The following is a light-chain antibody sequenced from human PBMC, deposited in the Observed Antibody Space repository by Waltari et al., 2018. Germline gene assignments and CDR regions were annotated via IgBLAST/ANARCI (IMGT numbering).Light chain of an antibody. CDR3: NSFTTSTTWV. Sequence: QSALTQPPSVSGSPGQSVTIPCTGTRNDVGSYNRVPWYQQPPGTAPKLMIYEVSNRPSGVPDRFSGSKSGNTASLTISGLQPEDEADYYCNSFTTSTTWVFGGGTRVTVL. CDR1: RNDVGSYNR. V-gene: IGLV2-18*02. CDR2: EVS. J-gene: IGLJ3*02.